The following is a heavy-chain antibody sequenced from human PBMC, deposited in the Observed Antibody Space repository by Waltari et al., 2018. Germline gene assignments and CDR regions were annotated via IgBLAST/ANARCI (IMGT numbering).Heavy chain of an antibody. D-gene: IGHD6-19*01. Sequence: EVQLLESGGGLVQPGGSLRLSCAASGFTFSSYAMSWVRQAPGKGLGWGSAIGGSGERTYYADSVKSRFYIARDDAKNTLYLRMNSLRAEDTAVYYWAKGRSGWYLITYDYWGQGTLVTVSS. J-gene: IGHJ4*02. CDR1: GFTFSSYA. CDR3: AKGRSGWYLITYDY. CDR2: IGGSGERT. V-gene: IGHV3-23*01.